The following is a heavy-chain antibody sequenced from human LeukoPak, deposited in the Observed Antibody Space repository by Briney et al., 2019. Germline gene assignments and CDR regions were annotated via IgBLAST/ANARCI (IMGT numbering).Heavy chain of an antibody. CDR3: AKTRGGNRILEF. CDR1: GFDFKKFG. V-gene: IGHV3-30*18. J-gene: IGHJ4*02. D-gene: IGHD4-23*01. Sequence: GGSLRLSCGASGFDFKKFGMHWVRQAPGKGLEWVALISFNGDDQYYTESVQGRFTISRDNSKNTLFLQMNSLIAEDTAVYYCAKTRGGNRILEFWGQGTLVTVSS. CDR2: ISFNGDDQ.